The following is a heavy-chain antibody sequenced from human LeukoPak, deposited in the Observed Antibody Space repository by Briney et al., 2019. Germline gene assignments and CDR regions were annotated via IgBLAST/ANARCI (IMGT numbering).Heavy chain of an antibody. CDR3: ARDHMIPLREPPAHAFDI. CDR2: IIPIFGTA. CDR1: GGTFSSYA. J-gene: IGHJ3*02. D-gene: IGHD3-22*01. V-gene: IGHV1-69*06. Sequence: ASLKVSCKASGGTFSSYAISWVRQAPGQGLEWMGGIIPIFGTANYAQKFQGRVTITADKSTSTAYMELSSLRSEDTAVYYCARDHMIPLREPPAHAFDIWGQGTMVTVSS.